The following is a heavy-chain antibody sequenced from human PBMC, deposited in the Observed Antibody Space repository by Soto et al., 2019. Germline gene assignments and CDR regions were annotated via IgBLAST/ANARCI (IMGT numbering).Heavy chain of an antibody. J-gene: IGHJ4*02. CDR3: AKDNGNYGSGSFSH. V-gene: IGHV3-23*01. CDR2: ISGTGDSS. D-gene: IGHD3-10*01. CDR1: GFTFGSYA. Sequence: EVQLLESGGGLEQPGGSLRLSCAASGFTFGSYAMSWVRQAPGKGLEWVSLISGTGDSSEYANSVKGRFTISRDYSKTTVFLQMNSLRAEDTAVYFCAKDNGNYGSGSFSHWGQGTLVTVSS.